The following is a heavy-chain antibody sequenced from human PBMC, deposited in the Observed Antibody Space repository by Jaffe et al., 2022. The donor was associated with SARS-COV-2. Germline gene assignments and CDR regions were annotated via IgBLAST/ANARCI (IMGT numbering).Heavy chain of an antibody. D-gene: IGHD2-8*01. CDR3: ARHSPDCSSGICFPYFDY. Sequence: EVHLEQSGAEVKKPGESLKISCKGSGYSFTSHWIGWVRQMPGKGLEWMGIIYPGGSDTRYSPAFQGQVTISVDTSISTAYVQWSSLKASDTAKYYCARHSPDCSSGICFPYFDYWGQGTLVTVSS. J-gene: IGHJ4*02. CDR2: IYPGGSDT. V-gene: IGHV5-51*01. CDR1: GYSFTSHW.